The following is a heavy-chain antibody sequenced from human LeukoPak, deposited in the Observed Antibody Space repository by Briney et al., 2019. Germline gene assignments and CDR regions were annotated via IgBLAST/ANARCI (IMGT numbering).Heavy chain of an antibody. V-gene: IGHV3-21*01. Sequence: TGGSLRLSCAASGFTFSSYSMNWVRQAPGKGLEWVSSISSSSSYIYYADSVKGRFTISRDNAKNSLYLQTNSLRAEDTAVYYCASSIAAAGRPPSFDYWGQGTLVTVSS. CDR1: GFTFSSYS. CDR2: ISSSSSYI. J-gene: IGHJ4*02. CDR3: ASSIAAAGRPPSFDY. D-gene: IGHD6-13*01.